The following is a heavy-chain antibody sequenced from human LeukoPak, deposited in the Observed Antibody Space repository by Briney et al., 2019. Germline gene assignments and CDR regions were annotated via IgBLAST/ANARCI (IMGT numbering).Heavy chain of an antibody. CDR3: ARGGYDYVWGSYRYIPGGSYNWFDP. CDR2: INHSGST. J-gene: IGHJ5*02. D-gene: IGHD3-16*02. V-gene: IGHV4-34*01. Sequence: SETLSLTCAVYGGSFSGYYWSWIRQPPGKGLEWIGEINHSGSTNYNPSLKSRVTISVDTSKNQFSLKLSSVTAADTAVYYCARGGYDYVWGSYRYIPGGSYNWFDPWGQGTLVTVSS. CDR1: GGSFSGYY.